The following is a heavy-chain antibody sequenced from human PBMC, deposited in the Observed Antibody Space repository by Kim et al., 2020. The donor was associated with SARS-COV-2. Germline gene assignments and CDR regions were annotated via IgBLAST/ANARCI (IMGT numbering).Heavy chain of an antibody. D-gene: IGHD3-10*01. CDR3: ARDWDPYGSGSDYSVRWVDP. Sequence: SQTLSLTCAISGDRVSSNSAAWNWIRQSPSRGLEWLGRTYYRSGWYNDYAISVKSRITIKSDTSKNQFSLQLNSVTPEDTAVYYCARDWDPYGSGSDYSVRWVDPWGQGTLFTVSS. J-gene: IGHJ5*02. CDR2: TYYRSGWYN. V-gene: IGHV6-1*01. CDR1: GDRVSSNSAA.